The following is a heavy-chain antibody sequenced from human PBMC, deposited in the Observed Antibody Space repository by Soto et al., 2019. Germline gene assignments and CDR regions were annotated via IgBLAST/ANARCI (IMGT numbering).Heavy chain of an antibody. CDR3: ARGGIAARPYYYYGMDV. Sequence: ASVKVSCQASGYTFTSYGISWVRQAPGQGLEWMGIINPSGGSTSYAQKFQGRVTMTRDMSTSTVYMELSSLRSEDTAVYYCARGGIAARPYYYYGMDVWGQGTTVTVSS. V-gene: IGHV1-46*01. J-gene: IGHJ6*02. CDR1: GYTFTSYG. D-gene: IGHD6-6*01. CDR2: INPSGGST.